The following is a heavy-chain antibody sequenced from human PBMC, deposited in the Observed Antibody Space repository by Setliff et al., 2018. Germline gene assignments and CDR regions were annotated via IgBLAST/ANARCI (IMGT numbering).Heavy chain of an antibody. D-gene: IGHD5-18*01. CDR1: GGTFTNYG. CDR3: AREGVDTRSSTDYRYYKDV. Sequence: SVKVSCKASGGTFTNYGVSWVRQAPGQGLEWMGGTIPLFGTTDYAQKFHGRLTIITDESTSTASMELTSLTSDDTAVYYCAREGVDTRSSTDYRYYKDVWGKGTTVTVSS. V-gene: IGHV1-69*05. CDR2: TIPLFGTT. J-gene: IGHJ6*03.